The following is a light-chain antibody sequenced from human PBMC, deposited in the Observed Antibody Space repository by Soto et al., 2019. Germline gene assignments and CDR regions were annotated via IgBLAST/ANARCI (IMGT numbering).Light chain of an antibody. J-gene: IGLJ2*01. CDR1: SSYVGSYNL. Sequence: QSALTQPASVSGSPGQSITISCTGTSSYVGSYNLVSWYQRHPGKAPKLMIFEVTKRPSGVSNRFSGSKSGNTASLTISGLQAEDEADYYCCSFAGSSAWVVFGGGTKLTVL. V-gene: IGLV2-23*02. CDR3: CSFAGSSAWVV. CDR2: EVT.